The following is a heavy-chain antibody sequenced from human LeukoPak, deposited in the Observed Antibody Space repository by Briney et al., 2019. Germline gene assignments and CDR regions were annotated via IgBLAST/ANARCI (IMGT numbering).Heavy chain of an antibody. V-gene: IGHV3-23*01. CDR2: ISGSGGTT. Sequence: PGGSLRLSCAASGFTFSNYAMSWVRQAPGKGLEWVSSISGSGGTTYDAGSVKGRFTISRDNSKNTLYLQMNSLRAEDTAVYYCAKAGSGYYYYGSGSYYKDYYYMDVWGKGTTVTVSS. CDR1: GFTFSNYA. J-gene: IGHJ6*03. CDR3: AKAGSGYYYYGSGSYYKDYYYMDV. D-gene: IGHD3-10*01.